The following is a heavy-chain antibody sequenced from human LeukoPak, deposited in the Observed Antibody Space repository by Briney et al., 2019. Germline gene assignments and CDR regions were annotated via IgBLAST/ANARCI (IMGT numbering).Heavy chain of an antibody. V-gene: IGHV4-59*01. Sequence: SETLSLTCTVSGGSISSYYWSWIRQPPGKGLEWIGYIYYSGSTNYNPSLKSRVTISVDTSKNQFSLKLSSVTAADTAVYYCARNPYDFWSGPPDYWGQGTLVTVSS. J-gene: IGHJ4*02. CDR3: ARNPYDFWSGPPDY. CDR2: IYYSGST. CDR1: GGSISSYY. D-gene: IGHD3-3*01.